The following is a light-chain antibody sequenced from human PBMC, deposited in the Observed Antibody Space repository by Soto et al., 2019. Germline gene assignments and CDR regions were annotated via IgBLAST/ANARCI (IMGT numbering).Light chain of an antibody. J-gene: IGLJ1*01. CDR2: DVS. Sequence: QSVLNQPASVSGSPGQSITISCTVTSSYVGAYNYVSWYQQLPGKAPKLMIYDVSNRPSGVSNRFSGSKSGNTASLTISGLQAEDETDYYCFSYTTSSTYVFGTGTKVTVL. CDR3: FSYTTSSTYV. CDR1: SSYVGAYNY. V-gene: IGLV2-14*03.